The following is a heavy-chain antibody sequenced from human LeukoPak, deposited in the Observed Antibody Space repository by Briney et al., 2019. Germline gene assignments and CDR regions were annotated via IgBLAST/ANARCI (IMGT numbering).Heavy chain of an antibody. CDR1: GGSINNYY. CDR3: AREASEYSNAFDT. D-gene: IGHD2/OR15-2a*01. V-gene: IGHV4-59*01. CDR2: IYYGGST. J-gene: IGHJ3*02. Sequence: PSETLSLTCTISGGSINNYYWSWIRQPPGKGLEWIGYIYYGGSTNYNPSLKSRVTISVDTSKNQFSLKLSSVTAADTAVYYCAREASEYSNAFDTWGQGTMVTVSS.